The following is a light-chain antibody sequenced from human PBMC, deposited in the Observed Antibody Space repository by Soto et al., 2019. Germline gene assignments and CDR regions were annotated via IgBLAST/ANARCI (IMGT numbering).Light chain of an antibody. J-gene: IGKJ1*01. CDR3: LQGTQSPWT. Sequence: DIVMTQTPLSSPVTLGQPASISCRSSQSLVHSDGNTYLSWLRQRPVQPPRLLIHKISDRFSGVPARVSGRWAGPDFTLIISRVEAEDVGVYYCLQGTQSPWTFGQGTKVELK. V-gene: IGKV2-24*01. CDR1: QSLVHSDGNTY. CDR2: KIS.